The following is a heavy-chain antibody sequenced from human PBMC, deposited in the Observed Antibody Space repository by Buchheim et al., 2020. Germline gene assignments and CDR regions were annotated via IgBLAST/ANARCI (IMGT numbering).Heavy chain of an antibody. D-gene: IGHD3-3*01. CDR1: GFTFSSYA. Sequence: QVQLVESGGGVVQPGRSLRLSCAASGFTFSSYAMHWVRQAPGKGLEWVAVISYDGSNKYYADSVKGRFTISRDNSKNTLYLQMNSLRAEDTAVYYCARDRGYDFWSGYYSNLIGFCDYWGQGTL. CDR3: ARDRGYDFWSGYYSNLIGFCDY. CDR2: ISYDGSNK. J-gene: IGHJ4*02. V-gene: IGHV3-30-3*01.